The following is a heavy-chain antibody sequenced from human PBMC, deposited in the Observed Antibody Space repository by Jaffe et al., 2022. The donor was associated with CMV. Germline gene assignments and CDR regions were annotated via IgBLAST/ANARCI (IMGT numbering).Heavy chain of an antibody. J-gene: IGHJ4*02. D-gene: IGHD3-10*01. V-gene: IGHV3-23*01. CDR1: GFTFSSYA. CDR2: ISGSGGST. Sequence: EVQLLESGGGLVQPGGSLRLSCAASGFTFSSYAMSWVRQAPGKGLEWVSAISGSGGSTYYADSVKGRFTISRDNSKNTLYLQMNSLRAEDTAVYYCAKDEPLVLLWFGMPKNWGQGTLVTVSS. CDR3: AKDEPLVLLWFGMPKN.